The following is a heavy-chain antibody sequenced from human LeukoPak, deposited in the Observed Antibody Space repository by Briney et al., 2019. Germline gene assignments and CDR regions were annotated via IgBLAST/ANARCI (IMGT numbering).Heavy chain of an antibody. D-gene: IGHD6-19*01. CDR3: ARDQIASSGWYAEYFQH. V-gene: IGHV1-46*01. J-gene: IGHJ1*01. CDR2: INPSGGST. Sequence: APVKVSCKASGYTFTSYYMHWVRQAPGQGLEWMGIINPSGGSTSYAQKFQGRVTMTRDTSTSTVYMELSSLRSEDTAVYYCARDQIASSGWYAEYFQHWGQGTLVTVSS. CDR1: GYTFTSYY.